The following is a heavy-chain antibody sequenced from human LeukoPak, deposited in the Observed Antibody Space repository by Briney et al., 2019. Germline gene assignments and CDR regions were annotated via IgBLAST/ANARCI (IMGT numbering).Heavy chain of an antibody. CDR1: GYAFTGHY. CDR3: ARDEYGSGSPNVY. Sequence: ASVKVSCKASGYAFTGHYMHWVRQAPGQGLEWMGWINPNSGGTHYAQKFQGRVTMTRDTSISTAYMELSRLRSDDTAVYYCARDEYGSGSPNVYWGQGTLVTVSS. V-gene: IGHV1-2*02. D-gene: IGHD3-10*01. CDR2: INPNSGGT. J-gene: IGHJ4*02.